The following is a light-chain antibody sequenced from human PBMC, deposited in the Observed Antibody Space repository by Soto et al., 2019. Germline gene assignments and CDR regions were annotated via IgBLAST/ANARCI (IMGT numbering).Light chain of an antibody. CDR2: GNR. Sequence: QSVLTQPPSVSGAPGQRVTISCTGNNANLGAGYDVHWYQQLPGAAPKLVIFGNRNRPAGVPERFSGSKSGTSASLAITGLQAEDEADYYCQAYDDSLTAFVFXGGTKATVL. V-gene: IGLV1-40*01. CDR1: NANLGAGYD. CDR3: QAYDDSLTAFV. J-gene: IGLJ3*02.